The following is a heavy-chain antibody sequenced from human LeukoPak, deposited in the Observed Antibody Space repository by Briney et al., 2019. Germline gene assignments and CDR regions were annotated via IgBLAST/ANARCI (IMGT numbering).Heavy chain of an antibody. D-gene: IGHD5-24*01. Sequence: SVKVSCKASGGTFSSYAISWVRQAPGQGLEWMGRIIPIFGTANYAQKFQGRVTITTDESTSTAYMELSSLRSEDTAVYYCARDLAGDGYNYEDYWGQGTLVTVSS. CDR1: GGTFSSYA. V-gene: IGHV1-69*05. CDR2: IIPIFGTA. J-gene: IGHJ4*02. CDR3: ARDLAGDGYNYEDY.